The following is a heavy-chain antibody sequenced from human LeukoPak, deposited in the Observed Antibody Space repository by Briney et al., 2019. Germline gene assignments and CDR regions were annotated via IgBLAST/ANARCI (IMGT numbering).Heavy chain of an antibody. CDR1: GGSISSGDYY. Sequence: SETLSLTCTVSGGSISSGDYYWSWIRQPPGKSLEWIGYIYYSGSTYYNPSLKSRVTISVDTSKNQFSLKLSSVTAADTAVYYCARGEGYSSSWYLDYWGQGTLATVSS. CDR2: IYYSGST. D-gene: IGHD6-13*01. CDR3: ARGEGYSSSWYLDY. V-gene: IGHV4-30-4*01. J-gene: IGHJ4*02.